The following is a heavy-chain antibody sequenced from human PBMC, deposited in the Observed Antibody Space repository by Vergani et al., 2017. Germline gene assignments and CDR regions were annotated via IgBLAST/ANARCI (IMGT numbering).Heavy chain of an antibody. CDR2: INPSGGHT. V-gene: IGHV1-46*01. D-gene: IGHD2-2*01. CDR1: GYTFSNYY. Sequence: QVQVVQSGAEVKKSGASVKVSCKTSGYTFSNYYMHWVRQAPGQGLEWMGIINPSGGHTNYAQKFQGRVTMTRDTSTSTVYMELSSLRSDDTAVYYCARMGHCITTNCYDHPSWGQGTLVTVSS. J-gene: IGHJ5*02. CDR3: ARMGHCITTNCYDHPS.